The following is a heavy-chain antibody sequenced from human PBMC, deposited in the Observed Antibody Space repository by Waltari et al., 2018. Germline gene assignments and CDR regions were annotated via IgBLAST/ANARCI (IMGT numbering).Heavy chain of an antibody. Sequence: WGRQAPGQGLEWLGWISTYNGKTNSAQKLQGRVTMTTDTSTSTAYMELRSLRSDDTGVYYCARARRGSLYERAPSRPDYSYMDVWGEGTTVTVSS. V-gene: IGHV1-18*01. J-gene: IGHJ6*03. CDR3: ARARRGSLYERAPSRPDYSYMDV. D-gene: IGHD5-12*01. CDR2: ISTYNGKT.